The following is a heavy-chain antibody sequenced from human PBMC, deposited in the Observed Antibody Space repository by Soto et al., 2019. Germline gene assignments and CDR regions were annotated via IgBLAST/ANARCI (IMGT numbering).Heavy chain of an antibody. D-gene: IGHD3-16*01. CDR2: INAGNGNT. CDR3: ARGLNVYYFDY. J-gene: IGHJ4*02. V-gene: IGHV1-3*01. CDR1: GYTFTSYG. Sequence: QVQLVQSGAEVKKPGASVKVSCKASGYTFTSYGMHWVRQAPGQRLEWMGWINAGNGNTKYSQKFQGRVTITRDTSASTADMELSSLRSEDTAVYYCARGLNVYYFDYWGQGTLVTVSS.